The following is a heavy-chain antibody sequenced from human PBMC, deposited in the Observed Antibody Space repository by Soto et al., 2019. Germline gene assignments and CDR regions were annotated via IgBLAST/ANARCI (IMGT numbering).Heavy chain of an antibody. D-gene: IGHD5-12*01. J-gene: IGHJ6*02. CDR3: ARRGYDYYYGMDV. CDR2: INHSGTI. V-gene: IGHV4-34*01. Sequence: SETLSLTCAVYGGSFSGYYWTWIRQPPGKGLEWIGEINHSGTINFNPSLKSRLTISLDTSKKHFSLKLSSVTDADTAAYYCARRGYDYYYGMDVWGQGTTVTVSS. CDR1: GGSFSGYY.